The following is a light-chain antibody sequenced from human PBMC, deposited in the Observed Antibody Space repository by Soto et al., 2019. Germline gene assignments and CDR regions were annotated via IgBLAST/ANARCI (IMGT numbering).Light chain of an antibody. CDR3: AAWDDSLNGFYV. J-gene: IGLJ1*01. V-gene: IGLV1-44*01. CDR1: SSNIGSNT. CDR2: SNN. Sequence: QSVLTHPPSASGTPGHRVTISCSGSSSNIGSNTVNWYQQLPGTAPKLLIYSNNQRPSGVPDRFSGSKSGTSASLAISGLQSEDEADYYCAAWDDSLNGFYVFGSGTKVPVL.